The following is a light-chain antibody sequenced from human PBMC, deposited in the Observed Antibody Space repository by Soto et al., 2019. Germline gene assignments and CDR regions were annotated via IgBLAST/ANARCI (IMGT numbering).Light chain of an antibody. J-gene: IGKJ4*01. CDR3: QQRSNWPLT. Sequence: ETVLTQSPATVSLSPGDRATLPCRASQSVSSNKLAWYQQKPGQAPRLLIYDASNRATGIPARFSGSGSGTDFTLTISSLEPEDFAVYYCQQRSNWPLTFGGGTKVDIK. CDR1: QSVSSN. CDR2: DAS. V-gene: IGKV3-11*01.